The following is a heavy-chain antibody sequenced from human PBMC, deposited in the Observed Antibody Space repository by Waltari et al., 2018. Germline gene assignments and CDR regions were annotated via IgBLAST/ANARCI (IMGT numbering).Heavy chain of an antibody. CDR3: ARGPMRGWFDP. CDR2: IDHSAGT. D-gene: IGHD3-22*01. CDR1: GGSLSGYS. Sequence: QVQPQQWGAGLLKPSETLSLPCAVYGGSLSGYSWHWIRQPPGKGLEWIGEIDHSAGTNYNPSLKSRVTISVDTSNNQFSLKLSSVTAADTALYYCARGPMRGWFDPWGQGTLVTVSS. V-gene: IGHV4-34*01. J-gene: IGHJ5*02.